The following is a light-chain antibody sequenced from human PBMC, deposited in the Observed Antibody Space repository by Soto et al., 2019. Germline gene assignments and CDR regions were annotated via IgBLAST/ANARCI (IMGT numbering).Light chain of an antibody. CDR3: SSYAGSNNYV. Sequence: QSVLNQPPSASGSAGQSVTISCTGTSSDVGAHNFVSWHQQHPGKAPKLMVYEVSKRPSGVPDRFSGSKSGNTASLTVSGLQAEDEADYYCSSYAGSNNYVFGTGTKVTVL. J-gene: IGLJ1*01. CDR2: EVS. V-gene: IGLV2-8*01. CDR1: SSDVGAHNF.